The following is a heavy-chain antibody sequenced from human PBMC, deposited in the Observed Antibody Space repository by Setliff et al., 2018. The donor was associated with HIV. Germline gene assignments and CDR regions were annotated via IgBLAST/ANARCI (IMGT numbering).Heavy chain of an antibody. CDR1: GVSISSHH. J-gene: IGHJ6*04. D-gene: IGHD6-13*01. CDR3: ARSYSSSLNPSGWMDV. CDR2: IYYTGTT. V-gene: IGHV4-59*11. Sequence: SETLSLTCNVSGVSISSHHWSWIRQPPGKGLGWTGYIYYTGTTKYNPSLESRVTISIDMSKNQLSLQLSSVTAADTAVYFCARSYSSSLNPSGWMDVWGKGTTVTVSS.